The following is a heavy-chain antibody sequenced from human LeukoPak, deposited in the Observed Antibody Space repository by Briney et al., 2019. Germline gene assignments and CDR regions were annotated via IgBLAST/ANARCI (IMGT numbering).Heavy chain of an antibody. J-gene: IGHJ6*02. D-gene: IGHD3-9*01. CDR3: AKRLVIGPPLPSDYYYGMDV. V-gene: IGHV3-30*18. Sequence: PGRSLRLSCAASGFTFSSYGMHWVRQAPGKGLEWVAVISYDGSNKYYADSVKGRFTISRDNSKNTLYLQMNSLRAEDTAVYYCAKRLVIGPPLPSDYYYGMDVWGQGTTVTVSS. CDR2: ISYDGSNK. CDR1: GFTFSSYG.